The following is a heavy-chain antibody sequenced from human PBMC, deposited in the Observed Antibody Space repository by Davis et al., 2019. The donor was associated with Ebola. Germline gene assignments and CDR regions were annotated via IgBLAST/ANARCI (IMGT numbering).Heavy chain of an antibody. CDR3: AKVRQDIVVVVVARGGFDY. CDR2: ISGGGSIT. Sequence: PGGSLRLSCAASGFSFSSYAMSWVRQAPGKGLEWVSAISGGGSITYYADSVKGRFTISRDNSKNTLYLQMNSLRVEDTAVYYCAKVRQDIVVVVVARGGFDYWGQGTLVTVSS. J-gene: IGHJ4*02. D-gene: IGHD2-15*01. V-gene: IGHV3-23*01. CDR1: GFSFSSYA.